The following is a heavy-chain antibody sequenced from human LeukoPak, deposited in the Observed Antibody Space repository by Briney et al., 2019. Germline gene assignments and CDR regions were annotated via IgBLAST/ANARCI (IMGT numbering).Heavy chain of an antibody. CDR1: GFTFSSYA. J-gene: IGHJ3*02. CDR2: IRGDGSRQ. D-gene: IGHD3-22*01. CDR3: VRDANYHDGSNYYDVLDI. V-gene: IGHV3-7*01. Sequence: GGSLRLSCAASGFTFSSYAMSWVRQAPGEGLEWVANIRGDGSRQYYLDSVKGRFTISRDNAKNSLYLQMSSLRADDTAVYYCVRDANYHDGSNYYDVLDIWGQGTMVTVSS.